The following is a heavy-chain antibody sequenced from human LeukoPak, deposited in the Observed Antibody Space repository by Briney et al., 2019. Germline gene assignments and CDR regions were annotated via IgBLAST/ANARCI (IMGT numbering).Heavy chain of an antibody. Sequence: PGGSLRLSCAASGFTFSDHYMSWIRQAPGKGLEWVSYISTSSSHTDYADSVKGRFTISRDDAKDSLFLQMNSLRAEDTAVYYCAGGHYGLDVWGQGTTVTVSS. CDR1: GFTFSDHY. CDR2: ISTSSSHT. CDR3: AGGHYGLDV. J-gene: IGHJ6*02. V-gene: IGHV3-11*05.